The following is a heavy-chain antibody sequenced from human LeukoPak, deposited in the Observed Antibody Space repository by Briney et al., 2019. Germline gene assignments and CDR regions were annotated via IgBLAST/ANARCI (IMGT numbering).Heavy chain of an antibody. V-gene: IGHV4-59*12. J-gene: IGHJ5*02. D-gene: IGHD3-22*01. CDR3: ARSPTLYYYDSSGYWLDP. CDR1: GGSISSYY. CDR2: IYYSGST. Sequence: SEALSLTCTVSGGSISSYYWSWIRQPPGKGLEWIGSIYYSGSTYYNPSLKSRVTISVDTSKNQFSLKLSSVTAADTAVYYCARSPTLYYYDSSGYWLDPWGQGTLVTVSS.